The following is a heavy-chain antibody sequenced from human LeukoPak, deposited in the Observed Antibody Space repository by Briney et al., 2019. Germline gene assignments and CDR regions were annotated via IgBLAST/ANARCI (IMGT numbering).Heavy chain of an antibody. Sequence: ASVKVSCKASGYTFTGYYMHWVRQAPGQGLEWMGWINPNNGGTNYAQKFQGRVTMTRDTSISTAYMELSRLRSDDTAVYYCAKDKDRDSSSWYGGDYWGQGTLVTVSS. V-gene: IGHV1-2*02. CDR3: AKDKDRDSSSWYGGDY. J-gene: IGHJ4*02. D-gene: IGHD6-13*01. CDR2: INPNNGGT. CDR1: GYTFTGYY.